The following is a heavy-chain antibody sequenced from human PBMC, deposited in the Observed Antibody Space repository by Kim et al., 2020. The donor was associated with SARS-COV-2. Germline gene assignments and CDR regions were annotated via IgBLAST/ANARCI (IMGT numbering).Heavy chain of an antibody. D-gene: IGHD5-12*01. CDR1: GGSISSSSYY. V-gene: IGHV4-39*07. CDR2: IYYSGST. Sequence: SETLSLTCTVSGGSISSSSYYWGWIRQPPGKGLEWIGSIYYSGSTYYNPSLKSRVTISVDTSKNQFSLKLSSVTAADTAVYYCARDLRWLQSFDYWGQGT. J-gene: IGHJ4*02. CDR3: ARDLRWLQSFDY.